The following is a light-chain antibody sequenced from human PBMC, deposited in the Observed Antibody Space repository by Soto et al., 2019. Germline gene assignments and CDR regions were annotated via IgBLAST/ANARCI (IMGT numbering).Light chain of an antibody. V-gene: IGKV3-11*01. J-gene: IGKJ2*01. CDR1: PSVSSD. Sequence: EIVLTQSPATLSLSPGERATLSCRASPSVSSDLAWYQQKPGQAPRLLMYDASNRATGIPARFSGSGSGTDFTLTISSLEPEDFAVYYCQQRSNWRYTFGQGTKLEIK. CDR2: DAS. CDR3: QQRSNWRYT.